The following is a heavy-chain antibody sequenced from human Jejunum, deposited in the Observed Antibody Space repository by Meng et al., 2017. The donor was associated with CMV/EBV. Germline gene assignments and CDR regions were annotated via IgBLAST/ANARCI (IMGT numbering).Heavy chain of an antibody. D-gene: IGHD2-21*01. V-gene: IGHV4-34*01. CDR1: GGSLRRYY. J-gene: IGHJ4*02. CDR2: INHSGST. Sequence: QGKRHQWWSALWNPRKPLAPTGGVYGGSLRRYYWSWIRQPPGKGLEWIAEINHSGSTNYNPSLKNRVTISLDTSNSHFSLKLTSVTAAYTAVYFCARGGGDPIRGILPFDYWGQGTLVTVSS. CDR3: ARGGGDPIRGILPFDY.